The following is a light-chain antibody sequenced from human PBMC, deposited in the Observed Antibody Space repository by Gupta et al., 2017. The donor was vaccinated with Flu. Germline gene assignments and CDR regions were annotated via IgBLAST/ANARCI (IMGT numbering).Light chain of an antibody. V-gene: IGKV2-28*01. CDR1: QSLLHSNGYNY. J-gene: IGKJ2*01. CDR3: MQALQTQYT. Sequence: ISCRSSQSLLHSNGYNYLDWYLQKPGQSPQLLIYLGSNRASGVPDRFSGSGSGTDFTLKISRVEAEDVGVYYCMQALQTQYTFGQGTKLEIK. CDR2: LGS.